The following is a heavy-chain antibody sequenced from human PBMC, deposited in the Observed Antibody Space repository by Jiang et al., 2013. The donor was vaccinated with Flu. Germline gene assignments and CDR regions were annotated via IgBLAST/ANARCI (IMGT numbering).Heavy chain of an antibody. V-gene: IGHV1-69*01. D-gene: IGHD2-2*01. CDR3: ARPNSIHYCSSTSCYLGWFDP. CDR2: IIPIFGTA. Sequence: VQLVESGAEVKKPGSSVKVSCKASGGTFSSYAISWVRQAPGQGLEWMGGIIPIFGTANYAQKFQGRVTITADESTSTAYMELSSLRSEDTAVYYCARPNSIHYCSSTSCYLGWFDPWAREPWSPSPQ. J-gene: IGHJ5*02. CDR1: GGTFSSYA.